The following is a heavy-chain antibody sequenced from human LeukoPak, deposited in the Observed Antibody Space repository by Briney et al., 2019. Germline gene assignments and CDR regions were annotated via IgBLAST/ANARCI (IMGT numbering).Heavy chain of an antibody. V-gene: IGHV4-59*01. Sequence: SETLSLTCTVSGGSISSYYWSWIRQPPGKGLEWIGYIYYSGSTNYNPSLKGRVTISVDTSKNQFSLKLSSVTAADTAVYYCARDLVYYDFWSGYLVWGMDVWGQGTTVTVSS. J-gene: IGHJ6*02. D-gene: IGHD3-3*01. CDR2: IYYSGST. CDR1: GGSISSYY. CDR3: ARDLVYYDFWSGYLVWGMDV.